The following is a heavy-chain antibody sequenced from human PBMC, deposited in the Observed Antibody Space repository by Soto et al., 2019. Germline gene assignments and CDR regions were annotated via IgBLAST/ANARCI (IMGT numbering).Heavy chain of an antibody. CDR1: GGTFSSYA. CDR2: IIPIFGTA. V-gene: IGHV1-69*01. D-gene: IGHD2-2*01. J-gene: IGHJ4*02. CDR3: ASTRYCSSTSCLSQFDY. Sequence: QVQLVQSGAEVKKPGSSVKVSCKASGGTFSSYAISWARQAPGQGLEWMGGIIPIFGTANYAQKFQGRVTITADESTSTAYMELSSLRSEDTAVYYCASTRYCSSTSCLSQFDYWGQGTLVTVSS.